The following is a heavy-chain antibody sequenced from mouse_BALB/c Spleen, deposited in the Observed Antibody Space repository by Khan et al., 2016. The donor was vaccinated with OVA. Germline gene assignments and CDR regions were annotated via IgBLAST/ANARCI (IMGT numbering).Heavy chain of an antibody. V-gene: IGHV1-4*01. CDR3: ARDRIDY. CDR1: GYTFTSYR. J-gene: IGHJ2*01. CDR2: INPTSGYT. Sequence: QVQLQQSGAELAKPGASVKMSCKASGYTFTSYRMHWIKQRPGQGLEWIGYINPTSGYTDYNQKFKDKATLTADKSSSTAYMQLSSLTSDDSAVYYCARDRIDYWGQGTALTVSS.